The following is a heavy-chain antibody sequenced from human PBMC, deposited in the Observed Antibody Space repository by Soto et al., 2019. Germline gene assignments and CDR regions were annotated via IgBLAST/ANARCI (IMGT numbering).Heavy chain of an antibody. V-gene: IGHV3-74*01. D-gene: IGHD2-21*02. CDR1: GFTFSSYW. J-gene: IGHJ4*02. CDR3: ARDLAYCGGDCYPGTSNFDY. CDR2: INSDGSST. Sequence: PGGSLRLSWAASGFTFSSYWMHWVRQAPGKGLVWVSRINSDGSSTSYADSVKGRFTISRDNAKNTLYLQMNSLRAEDTAVYYCARDLAYCGGDCYPGTSNFDYWGQGTQVTVSS.